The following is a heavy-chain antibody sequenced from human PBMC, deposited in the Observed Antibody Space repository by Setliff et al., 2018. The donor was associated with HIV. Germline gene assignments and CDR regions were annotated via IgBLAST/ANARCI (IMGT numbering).Heavy chain of an antibody. V-gene: IGHV4-34*01. Sequence: SEPLSLTCAVYGGSFSGYYWRWIRQPPGKGLEWMGEVTHSGRTNYNPSLESRVTTSVDTSKRQFSLRLTSVTAADTAVYYCARGVRDNSGWSSYYFDYWGQGTLVTVSS. CDR3: ARGVRDNSGWSSYYFDY. D-gene: IGHD6-19*01. J-gene: IGHJ4*02. CDR2: VTHSGRT. CDR1: GGSFSGYY.